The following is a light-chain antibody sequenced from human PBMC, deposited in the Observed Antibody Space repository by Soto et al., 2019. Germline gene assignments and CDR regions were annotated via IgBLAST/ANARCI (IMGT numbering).Light chain of an antibody. CDR1: QNVNTN. Sequence: EIVMTQSPATVSVSPGERATLSCRASQNVNTNLAWYQQKPGQPPRLLIYGASTRATGIPARFSGSGSGTEFTLIISSLQSEDFAVYYCQQYSRWPPLTFGGGTKVDIK. V-gene: IGKV3D-15*01. CDR3: QQYSRWPPLT. CDR2: GAS. J-gene: IGKJ4*01.